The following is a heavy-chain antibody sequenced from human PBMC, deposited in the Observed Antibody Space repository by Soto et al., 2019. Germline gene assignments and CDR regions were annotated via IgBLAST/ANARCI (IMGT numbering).Heavy chain of an antibody. J-gene: IGHJ4*02. D-gene: IGHD3-3*01. CDR3: ATADGFGVVTPFFEY. CDR1: GGSISSRSHY. CDR2: SYYRGST. Sequence: QLQLQESGPGLVKPSATLSLTCTVSGGSISSRSHYWGWIRQSPGKHLEWIGSSYYRGSTHYNPSLKTRVTLSVDTSKNQVSLKVYSVTAADTAVYYCATADGFGVVTPFFEYWGQGILVTVSS. V-gene: IGHV4-39*01.